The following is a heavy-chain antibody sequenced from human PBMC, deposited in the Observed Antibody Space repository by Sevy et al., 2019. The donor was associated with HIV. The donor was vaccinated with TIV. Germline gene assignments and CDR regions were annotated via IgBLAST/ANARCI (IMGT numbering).Heavy chain of an antibody. D-gene: IGHD3-22*01. CDR1: GFTFSSYA. CDR3: AGGYDSSGYYSYGYYYYGMDV. V-gene: IGHV3-30-3*01. J-gene: IGHJ6*02. CDR2: ISYDGSNK. Sequence: GGSLRLSCAASGFTFSSYAMHWVRQAPGKGLEWVAVISYDGSNKYYADSVKGRFTISRDNSKNTLYLQMNSLRAEDTAVYYCAGGYDSSGYYSYGYYYYGMDVWGQGTTVTVPS.